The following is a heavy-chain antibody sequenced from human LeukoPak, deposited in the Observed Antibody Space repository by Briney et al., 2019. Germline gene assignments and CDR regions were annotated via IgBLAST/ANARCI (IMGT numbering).Heavy chain of an antibody. V-gene: IGHV4-39*02. CDR2: IYYSGST. D-gene: IGHD6-19*01. Sequence: SETLSLTCTVSGGSISSSSYYWGWIRQPPGKGLEWIGTIYYSGSTYYNPSLKSRVTISVDTSKNQFSLKLSSVTAADTAVYYCAKDREPLTSSGWPWAYFDYWGQGALVTVSS. CDR1: GGSISSSSYY. J-gene: IGHJ4*02. CDR3: AKDREPLTSSGWPWAYFDY.